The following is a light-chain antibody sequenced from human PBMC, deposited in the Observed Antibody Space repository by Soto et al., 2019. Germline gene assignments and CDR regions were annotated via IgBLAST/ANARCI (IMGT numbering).Light chain of an antibody. CDR2: GAS. Sequence: DIVLTQSPGTLSLSPGERATLSCRASQSVTSSYLAWYQHKPGQAPRLLIYGASSRATGIPDRFSGSGSGTDFTLTISRLESEDFAVYFCQQYGALPRFGQGTRLEIK. V-gene: IGKV3-20*01. CDR1: QSVTSSY. J-gene: IGKJ5*01. CDR3: QQYGALPR.